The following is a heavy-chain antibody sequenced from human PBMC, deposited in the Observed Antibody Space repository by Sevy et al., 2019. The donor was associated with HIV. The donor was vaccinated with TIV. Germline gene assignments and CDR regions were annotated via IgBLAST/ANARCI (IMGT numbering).Heavy chain of an antibody. CDR2: ISGSGYIT. D-gene: IGHD3-22*01. Sequence: GGSLRLSCAASGFTFSSYAMTWVRQAPGKGLEWVSGISGSGYITYYADSVKGRFTISRDNSKNTLYLQMNGLRAEDTAVYYCAKEGGGYNYDSSGLFDYWGQGTLVTVSS. J-gene: IGHJ4*02. CDR1: GFTFSSYA. CDR3: AKEGGGYNYDSSGLFDY. V-gene: IGHV3-23*01.